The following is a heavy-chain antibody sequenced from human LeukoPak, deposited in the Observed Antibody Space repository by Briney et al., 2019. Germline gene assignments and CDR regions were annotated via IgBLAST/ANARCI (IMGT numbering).Heavy chain of an antibody. D-gene: IGHD3-10*01. CDR3: ARDLPTYYYGSGSYYDY. J-gene: IGHJ4*02. CDR1: GGSISSGSYY. CDR2: IYTSGST. V-gene: IGHV4-61*02. Sequence: SQTLSLTCTVSGGSISSGSYYWSWIRQPAGKGLERIGRIYTSGSTNYNPSLKSRVTISVDTSKNQFSLKLSSVTAADTAVYYCARDLPTYYYGSGSYYDYWGQGTLVTVSS.